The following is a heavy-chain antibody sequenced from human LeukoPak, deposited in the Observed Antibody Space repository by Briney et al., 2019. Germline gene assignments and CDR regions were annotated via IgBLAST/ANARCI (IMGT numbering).Heavy chain of an antibody. CDR1: GFTFSSYS. Sequence: GGSLRLSCAASGFTFSSYSMNWVRQAPGKGLEWVSSIISSSSYIYYADSVKGRFTISRDNAKNSLYLQMNRLRAEDTAVYYCARGHGIFGVIDYWGQGTLVTVSS. V-gene: IGHV3-21*01. J-gene: IGHJ4*02. CDR2: IISSSSYI. CDR3: ARGHGIFGVIDY. D-gene: IGHD3-3*01.